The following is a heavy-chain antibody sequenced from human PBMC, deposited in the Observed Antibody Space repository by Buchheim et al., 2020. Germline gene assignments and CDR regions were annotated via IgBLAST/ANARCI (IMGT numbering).Heavy chain of an antibody. CDR2: INEDESFT. J-gene: IGHJ4*02. V-gene: IGHV3-74*01. CDR1: GFTLRTYW. CDR3: ARDLSGSQDY. Sequence: EVQLEESGGGLVQPGGSLRLSCAASGFTLRTYWMHWVRQAPGKGLEWVSRINEDESFTNYADSVKGRFTISRDNAENTLYLQMTSLRVEDTAMYYCARDLSGSQDYWGQGTL. D-gene: IGHD1-26*01.